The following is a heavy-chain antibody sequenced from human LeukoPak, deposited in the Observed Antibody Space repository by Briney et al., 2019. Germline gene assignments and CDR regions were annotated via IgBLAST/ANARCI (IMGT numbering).Heavy chain of an antibody. J-gene: IGHJ3*02. Sequence: GGSLRLSCAASGFSFSDYYMNWIRLAPGKGLEWVSYISSSATYTDYAESVKGRFTVSRDNAKNSLYLQMNSLRAEDTAVYYCARSFYDFLNGPYEEAFDMWGQGTMVTVSS. V-gene: IGHV3-11*03. D-gene: IGHD3-3*01. CDR2: ISSSATYT. CDR1: GFSFSDYY. CDR3: ARSFYDFLNGPYEEAFDM.